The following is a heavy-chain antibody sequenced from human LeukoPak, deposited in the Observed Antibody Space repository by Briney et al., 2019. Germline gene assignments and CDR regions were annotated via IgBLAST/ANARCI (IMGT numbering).Heavy chain of an antibody. CDR1: GGSISSYY. CDR2: IYYSGSS. CDR3: ARVPRSYYYYYYMDV. V-gene: IGHV4-59*01. J-gene: IGHJ6*03. Sequence: SETLSLTCTVSGGSISSYYWSWIRQPPGKGLEWLGYIYYSGSSNYNPSLKSRVTISADTSKNQFSLKLSSVTAADTAVYYCARVPRSYYYYYYMDVWGKGTTVTVSS.